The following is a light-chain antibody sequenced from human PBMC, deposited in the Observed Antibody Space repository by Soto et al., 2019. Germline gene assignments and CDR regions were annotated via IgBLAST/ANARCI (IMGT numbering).Light chain of an antibody. Sequence: AIRMTQSPSSLSASTGDRVTITCRASQGISSYLAWYQQKPGKAPKLLIYAASTLQSGVPSRFSGSGSGTDFTLTISCLQSEDFATYYCLQYYSYPYTFGQGTKLDIK. CDR3: LQYYSYPYT. CDR1: QGISSY. J-gene: IGKJ2*01. V-gene: IGKV1-8*01. CDR2: AAS.